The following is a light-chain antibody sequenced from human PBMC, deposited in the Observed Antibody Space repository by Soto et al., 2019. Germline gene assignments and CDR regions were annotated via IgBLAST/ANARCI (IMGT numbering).Light chain of an antibody. J-gene: IGKJ1*01. CDR2: EGS. Sequence: DIQMTQSPSALSASVGDRVTITCRASQSVSNWLAWYRQKPGEAPKLLIYEGSTLERGVPSRFSGSGSGTKCTLTIGSRQPDDFATVSCQQYDTYSRTFGQGTKVEVK. CDR3: QQYDTYSRT. V-gene: IGKV1-5*03. CDR1: QSVSNW.